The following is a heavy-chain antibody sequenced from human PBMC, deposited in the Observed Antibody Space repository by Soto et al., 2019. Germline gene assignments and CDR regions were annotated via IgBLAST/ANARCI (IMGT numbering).Heavy chain of an antibody. D-gene: IGHD3-10*01. CDR2: INVAKGNT. CDR1: GYTFTSYA. Sequence: QVQLVQSGSEVKKPGASVILSCKPSGYTFTSYALHWVRQAPGQRLEWMGWINVAKGNTKYSQKFQGRVTLTRDTTANIAYMELSSLRSEDTGVDYCARLLSFGELSLDYWGQGTLVTVSS. J-gene: IGHJ4*02. CDR3: ARLLSFGELSLDY. V-gene: IGHV1-3*01.